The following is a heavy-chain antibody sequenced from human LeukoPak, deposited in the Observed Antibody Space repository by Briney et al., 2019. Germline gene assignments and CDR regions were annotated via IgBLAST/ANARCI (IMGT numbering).Heavy chain of an antibody. J-gene: IGHJ2*01. CDR2: IYSGGST. CDR3: ARDLGNDRDYYDSSGYYPWYFDL. V-gene: IGHV3-53*01. CDR1: GFTVSSNY. D-gene: IGHD3-22*01. Sequence: PGGSLRLSCAASGFTVSSNYMSWVRQAPGKGLEGVSVIYSGGSTYYADSVKGRFTISRDNSKNTLYLQMNSLRAEDTAVYYCARDLGNDRDYYDSSGYYPWYFDLWGRGTLVTVSS.